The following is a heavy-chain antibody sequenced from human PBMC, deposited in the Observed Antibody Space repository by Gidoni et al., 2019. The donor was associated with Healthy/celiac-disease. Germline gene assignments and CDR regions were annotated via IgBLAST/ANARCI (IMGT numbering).Heavy chain of an antibody. CDR3: ARGRPRYCSSTSCLRDWYFDL. CDR1: GGPFSGYY. V-gene: IGHV4-34*01. Sequence: QVQLQPWGAGLLKPSETLSLTFPVYGGPFSGYYWCWIRQPPGKGLEWIGEINHSGSTNYNPSLKSRVTISVDTSKNQFSLKLSSVTAADTAVYYCARGRPRYCSSTSCLRDWYFDLWGRGTLVTVSS. CDR2: INHSGST. J-gene: IGHJ2*01. D-gene: IGHD2-2*01.